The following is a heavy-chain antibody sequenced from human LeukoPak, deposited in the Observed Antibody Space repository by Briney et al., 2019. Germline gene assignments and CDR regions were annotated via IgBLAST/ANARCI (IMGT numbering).Heavy chain of an antibody. V-gene: IGHV3-23*01. CDR1: GFTFSSYG. CDR3: ARDLGRFFNYFDY. J-gene: IGHJ4*02. Sequence: GGTLRLSCAASGFTFSSYGMSWVRQAPGKGLEWVSAISGSGGSTHYADSVKGRFTISRDNSKNTLYLQMNSLRAEDTAVYYCARDLGRFFNYFDYWGQGTLVTVSS. CDR2: ISGSGGST. D-gene: IGHD1-26*01.